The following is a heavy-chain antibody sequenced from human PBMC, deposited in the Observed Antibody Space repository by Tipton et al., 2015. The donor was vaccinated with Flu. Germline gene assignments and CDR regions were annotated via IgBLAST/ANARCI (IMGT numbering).Heavy chain of an antibody. Sequence: TLSLTCAVSGYSISSGYYWGWIRQPPGKGLEWIGSIYHSGSTYYNPSLKSRVTISVDTSKNQFSLKLSSVTAADTAVYYCARAKITMVRGVIGTINWFDPWGQGTLVTVSS. D-gene: IGHD3-10*01. V-gene: IGHV4-38-2*01. CDR1: GYSISSGYY. CDR2: IYHSGST. CDR3: ARAKITMVRGVIGTINWFDP. J-gene: IGHJ5*02.